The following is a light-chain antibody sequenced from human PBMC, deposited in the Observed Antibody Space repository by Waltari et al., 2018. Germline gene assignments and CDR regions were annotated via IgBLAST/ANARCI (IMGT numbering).Light chain of an antibody. V-gene: IGLV2-23*02. CDR3: CSSVDSSSFVV. Sequence: QSALTQPASVSGSPGQSITISCTGTSSDIGRYDLVSWHQKHPGKSPKLITYQVSNRPSGVAARFSGSKSGNTASLTISGLQAEDEADYSCCSSVDSSSFVVFGGGTKLTVL. J-gene: IGLJ2*01. CDR1: SSDIGRYDL. CDR2: QVS.